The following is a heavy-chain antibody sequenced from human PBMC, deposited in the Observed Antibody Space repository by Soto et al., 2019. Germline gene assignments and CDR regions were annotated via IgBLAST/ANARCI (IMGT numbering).Heavy chain of an antibody. CDR1: GFTFSTYG. D-gene: IGHD1-1*01. Sequence: QVQLVESGGGVVQPGRSLRLSCAASGFTFSTYGMHWVRQAPGKGLEWVAVISYDASYKYYADSVKGRFTISRDNYKSTLYLQMNSLRAEDKAVYYCAKAKGLSDWNDVKDYWGQGTLGTVSS. V-gene: IGHV3-30*18. CDR2: ISYDASYK. J-gene: IGHJ4*02. CDR3: AKAKGLSDWNDVKDY.